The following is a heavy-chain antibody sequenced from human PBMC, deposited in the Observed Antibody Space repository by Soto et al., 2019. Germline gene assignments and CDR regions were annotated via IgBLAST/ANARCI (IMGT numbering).Heavy chain of an antibody. CDR3: ARDRDIVVAPAAISNYYYGMDV. J-gene: IGHJ6*02. V-gene: IGHV1-18*04. CDR1: GYTFTSYG. CDR2: ISAYNGNT. D-gene: IGHD2-2*02. Sequence: QVQLVQSGAEVKKPGASVKVSCKASGYTFTSYGISWVRQAPGQGLEWMGWISAYNGNTNYAQKLQGRVTMTTDTSTSTAYMELRSLRSDDTAVYYCARDRDIVVAPAAISNYYYGMDVWGQGTTVTVSS.